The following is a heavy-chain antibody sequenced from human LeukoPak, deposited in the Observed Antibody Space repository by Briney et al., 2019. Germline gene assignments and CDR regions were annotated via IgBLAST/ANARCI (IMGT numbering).Heavy chain of an antibody. V-gene: IGHV4-4*07. D-gene: IGHD3-10*01. CDR2: IYTSGST. CDR1: GGSISSYY. J-gene: IGHJ4*02. Sequence: KPSETLSLTCTVSGGSISSYYWSWIRQPAGKGLEWIGRIYTSGSTNYHPSLKSRVTMSVDTSKNQFSLKLSSVTAADTAVYYCARETGYYGSGSGIDYWGQGTLVTVSS. CDR3: ARETGYYGSGSGIDY.